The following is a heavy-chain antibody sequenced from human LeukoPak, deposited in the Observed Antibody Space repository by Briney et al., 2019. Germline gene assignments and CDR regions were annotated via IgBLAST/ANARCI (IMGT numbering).Heavy chain of an antibody. J-gene: IGHJ5*02. D-gene: IGHD3-3*01. CDR1: GGSIGSSGYY. CDR2: IYYSGST. V-gene: IGHV4-31*03. Sequence: KPSETLSLTCTVSGGSIGSSGYYWSWIRQHPGKGLEWIGYIYYSGSTYYNPSLKSRVTISVDTSKNQFSLKLSSVTAADTAVYYCARGSYYDFWSGYYPPRSWFDPWGQGTLVTVSS. CDR3: ARGSYYDFWSGYYPPRSWFDP.